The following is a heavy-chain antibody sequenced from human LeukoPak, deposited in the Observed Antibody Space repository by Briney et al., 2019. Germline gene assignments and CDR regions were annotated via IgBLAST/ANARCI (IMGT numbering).Heavy chain of an antibody. CDR1: SYSFTSYG. J-gene: IGHJ5*01. Sequence: GTSVKLYCKASSYSFTSYGISWVRQAPGQGLEWMGWISAYNGNKNYAQKRQGRGTMTTDTFTSTAYMELRSLRSDVTAVYYCARDRNVEMATITSRYNWFDSWGQGTLVTVSS. CDR3: ARDRNVEMATITSRYNWFDS. D-gene: IGHD5-24*01. CDR2: ISAYNGNK. V-gene: IGHV1-18*01.